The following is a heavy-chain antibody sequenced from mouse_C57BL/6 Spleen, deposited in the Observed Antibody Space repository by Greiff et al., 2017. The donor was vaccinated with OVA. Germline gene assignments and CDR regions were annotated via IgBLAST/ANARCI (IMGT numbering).Heavy chain of an antibody. CDR1: GYTFTSYW. J-gene: IGHJ3*01. Sequence: QVQLQQPGAELVMPGASVKLSCKASGYTFTSYWMHWVKQRPGQGLEWIGEIDPSDSYTNYNQKIKGKTTLTVDKSCSTAYMQLSRLTSDDAAVYYCARGAPFAYWGQGTLVTVSA. CDR2: IDPSDSYT. CDR3: ARGAPFAY. V-gene: IGHV1-69*01.